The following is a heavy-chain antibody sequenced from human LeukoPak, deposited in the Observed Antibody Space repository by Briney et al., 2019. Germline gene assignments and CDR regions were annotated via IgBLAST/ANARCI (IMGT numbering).Heavy chain of an antibody. CDR3: ARKGSTANWFDP. CDR2: IYYSGST. J-gene: IGHJ5*02. Sequence: PSETLSLTCTVSGGSISSHYWSWIRQPPGKGLEWIGYIYYSGSTNYNPSLKSRVTISVDTSKNQFSLKLSSVTAADTAVYYCARKGSTANWFDPWGQGTLVTVSS. V-gene: IGHV4-59*08. CDR1: GGSISSHY. D-gene: IGHD6-6*01.